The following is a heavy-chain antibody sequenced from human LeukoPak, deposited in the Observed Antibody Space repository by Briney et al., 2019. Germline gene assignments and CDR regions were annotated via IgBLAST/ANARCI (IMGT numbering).Heavy chain of an antibody. J-gene: IGHJ4*02. Sequence: ASVKVSCKASGGTFSSYAISWVRQAPGQGLEWMGGIIPIFGTANYAQKFQGRVRITTDVSTSTAYMELSSLRSEDTAVYYCAGYCSGGSCSLWGQGTLVTVSS. CDR1: GGTFSSYA. D-gene: IGHD2-15*01. V-gene: IGHV1-69*05. CDR3: AGYCSGGSCSL. CDR2: IIPIFGTA.